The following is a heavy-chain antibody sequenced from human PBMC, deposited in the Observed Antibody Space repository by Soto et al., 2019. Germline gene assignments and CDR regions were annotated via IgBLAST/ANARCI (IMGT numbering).Heavy chain of an antibody. J-gene: IGHJ4*02. V-gene: IGHV3-23*01. CDR2: ISGSGGST. Sequence: GGSLRLSCAASGFIFSSYAMSWVRQAPGKGLEWVSAISGSGGSTYYADSVKGRFTISRDNSKNTLYLQLNSLRAEDTAVFYCAKGLYCSSSTCYGYYFDYWGQGTLVTVS. D-gene: IGHD2-2*01. CDR3: AKGLYCSSSTCYGYYFDY. CDR1: GFIFSSYA.